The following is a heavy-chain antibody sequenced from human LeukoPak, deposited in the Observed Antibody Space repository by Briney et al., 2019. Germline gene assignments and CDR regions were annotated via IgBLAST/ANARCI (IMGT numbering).Heavy chain of an antibody. CDR3: ATVFGY. V-gene: IGHV3-74*01. J-gene: IGHJ4*02. CDR1: GFTLSSDW. CDR2: MNQDGSDT. Sequence: PGGSLRLSCAVSGFTLSSDWMPWIRQGPGKGLEWVSRMNQDGSDTSYADSVKGRFTISRDNAKNTVYLQMNSPRADDSAVYYCATVFGYWGQGTLVTVSS.